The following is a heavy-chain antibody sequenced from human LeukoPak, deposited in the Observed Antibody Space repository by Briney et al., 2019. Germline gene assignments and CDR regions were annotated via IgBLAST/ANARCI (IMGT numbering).Heavy chain of an antibody. J-gene: IGHJ6*02. D-gene: IGHD6-6*01. CDR3: ARDRSIAARLGSYYYGMDV. Sequence: GGSLRLSCAASGFIFSDYNMNWVRQAPGKGLEWVSYISSGSSTIYYADSVKGRFTISRDNAKNSLYLQMNSLTDEDTAVYYCARDRSIAARLGSYYYGMDVWGQGTTVTVSS. V-gene: IGHV3-48*02. CDR2: ISSGSSTI. CDR1: GFIFSDYN.